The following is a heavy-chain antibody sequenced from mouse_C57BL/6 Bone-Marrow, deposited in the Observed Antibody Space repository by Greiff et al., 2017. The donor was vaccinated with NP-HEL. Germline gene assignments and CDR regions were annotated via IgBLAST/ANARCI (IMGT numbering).Heavy chain of an antibody. V-gene: IGHV1-82*01. D-gene: IGHD2-4*01. CDR2: IYPGDGDT. CDR1: GYAFSSSW. J-gene: IGHJ3*01. CDR3: AKEKKDYGFAY. Sequence: VQLQQSGPELVKPGASVKISCKASGYAFSSSWMNWVKQRPGKGLEWIGRIYPGDGDTNYIGKFKGKATLTADKSSSTAYMQLSSLTSEDSAVYVCAKEKKDYGFAYWGQGTLVTVSA.